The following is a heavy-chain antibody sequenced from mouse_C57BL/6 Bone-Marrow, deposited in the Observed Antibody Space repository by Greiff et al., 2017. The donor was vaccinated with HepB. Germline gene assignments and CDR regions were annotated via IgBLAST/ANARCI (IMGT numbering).Heavy chain of an antibody. Sequence: QVQLQQPGAELVMPGASVKLSCKASGYTFTSYWMHWVKQRPGQGLEWIGEIDPSDSYTNYNQKFKGKSTLTVDKSSSTAYMQLRSLTSEDSAVYYCAREDIYYYGSSFDYWGQGTPLTVSS. D-gene: IGHD1-1*01. CDR3: AREDIYYYGSSFDY. J-gene: IGHJ2*01. CDR2: IDPSDSYT. CDR1: GYTFTSYW. V-gene: IGHV1-69*01.